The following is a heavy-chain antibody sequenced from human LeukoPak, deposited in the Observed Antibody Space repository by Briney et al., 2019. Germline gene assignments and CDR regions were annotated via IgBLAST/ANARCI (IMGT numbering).Heavy chain of an antibody. Sequence: SVKVSCKASGGTFSSYAISWVRQAPGQGLEWMGGIIPIFGTANYAQKFQGRVTITADGSTSTAYMELSSLRSEDTAVYYCATRTRELPGAFDIWGQGTMVTVSS. J-gene: IGHJ3*02. D-gene: IGHD3-10*01. CDR2: IIPIFGTA. CDR1: GGTFSSYA. CDR3: ATRTRELPGAFDI. V-gene: IGHV1-69*13.